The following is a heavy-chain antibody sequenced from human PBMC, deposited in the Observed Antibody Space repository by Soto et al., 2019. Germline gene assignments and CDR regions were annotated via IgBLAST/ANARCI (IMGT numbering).Heavy chain of an antibody. D-gene: IGHD1-26*01. CDR3: AAGGGPPRYY. J-gene: IGHJ4*02. CDR2: IYHSGST. Sequence: QLQLQESGSGLVKPSQTLSLTCAVSGGSISSGGYSWSWIRQPPGKGLEWIGYIYHSGSTYYNPSLKRRVNISVDRSKNQFSLKLSYVTAADTAVYYCAAGGGPPRYYWGQGTLVTVSS. V-gene: IGHV4-30-2*01. CDR1: GGSISSGGYS.